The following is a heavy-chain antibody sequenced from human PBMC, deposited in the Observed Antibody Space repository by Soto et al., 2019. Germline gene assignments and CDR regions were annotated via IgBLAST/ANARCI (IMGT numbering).Heavy chain of an antibody. CDR1: GFTFSSYG. J-gene: IGHJ4*02. V-gene: IGHV3-30*18. CDR2: ISYDGSNK. Sequence: QVQLVESGGGVVQPGRSLRLSCAASGFTFSSYGMHWVRQAPGKGLEWVAVISYDGSNKYYADSVKGRFTISRDNSKNTLYLQMNSLRAEDTAVYYCAKDAWDIVVVVAATPTIDYWGQGTLVTVSS. D-gene: IGHD2-15*01. CDR3: AKDAWDIVVVVAATPTIDY.